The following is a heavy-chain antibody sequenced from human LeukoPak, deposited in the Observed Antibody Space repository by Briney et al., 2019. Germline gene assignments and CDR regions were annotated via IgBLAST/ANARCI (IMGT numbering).Heavy chain of an antibody. CDR1: GGSISSSSYY. J-gene: IGHJ4*02. D-gene: IGHD3-22*01. V-gene: IGHV4-61*02. Sequence: PSETLSLTCTVSGGSISSSSYYWSWIRQPAGKGLEWIGRIYTSGSNNYNPSLKSRVTMSVDTSKNQFSLKLSSVTAADTAVYYCARRAHYDSSGYPLGVWGQGTLVTVSS. CDR2: IYTSGSN. CDR3: ARRAHYDSSGYPLGV.